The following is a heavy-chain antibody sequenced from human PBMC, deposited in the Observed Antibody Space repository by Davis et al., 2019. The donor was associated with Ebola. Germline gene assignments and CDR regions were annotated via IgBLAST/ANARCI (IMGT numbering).Heavy chain of an antibody. CDR3: AKSFLITGSHMSEFRGVDY. V-gene: IGHV3-23*01. D-gene: IGHD2-8*02. J-gene: IGHJ4*02. Sequence: PGGSLRLSCAASEFTFSSYGVTWVRQAPGKGLEWVSSISAGGTAPYYAASVKGRFTISRDNSKNTLSLQMDSLRADDTAVYYCAKSFLITGSHMSEFRGVDYWGQGTVVTVSS. CDR1: EFTFSSYG. CDR2: ISAGGTAP.